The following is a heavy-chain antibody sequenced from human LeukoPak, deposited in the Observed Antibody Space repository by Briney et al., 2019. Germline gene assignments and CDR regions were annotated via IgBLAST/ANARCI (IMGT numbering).Heavy chain of an antibody. CDR1: GFPFSSYG. CDR2: ISYEGSNK. J-gene: IGHJ4*02. V-gene: IGHV3-30*18. D-gene: IGHD1-26*01. Sequence: GGSLRLSCAASGFPFSSYGMHWVRQAPGKGREWVAVISYEGSNKYYADSVKGRFTISRDNSKNTLYLQMNSLRAEDTAVYYCAKWDLGDYDYWGQGTLVTVSS. CDR3: AKWDLGDYDY.